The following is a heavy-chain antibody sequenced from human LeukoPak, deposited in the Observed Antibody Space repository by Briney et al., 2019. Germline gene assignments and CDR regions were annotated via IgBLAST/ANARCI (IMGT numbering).Heavy chain of an antibody. J-gene: IGHJ4*02. V-gene: IGHV1-2*02. CDR3: ARAYTGFEAFDY. D-gene: IGHD5-12*01. CDR2: INPSSGGT. CDR1: GNTFPGNY. Sequence: ASVKVSCKASGNTFPGNYLHWVRQAPGQGPEWMGWINPSSGGTNPAQKFQDRVTMTRDTSISIAYMELSRLRSDDTAMYFCARAYTGFEAFDYWGQGTLVTVSS.